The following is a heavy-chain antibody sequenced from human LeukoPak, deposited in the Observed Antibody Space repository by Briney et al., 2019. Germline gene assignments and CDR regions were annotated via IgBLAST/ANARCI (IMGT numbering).Heavy chain of an antibody. D-gene: IGHD6-6*01. Sequence: ASVKVSCKASGYTFTSYYMHWVRQAPGQGLEWMGIINPSGGSTSYAQKFQGRVTMTRDMSTSTVYMELSSLRSEDTAVYYCARDPEYSSSSEPDRGVVNNYYYYYYMDVWGKGTTVTVSS. CDR2: INPSGGST. CDR1: GYTFTSYY. CDR3: ARDPEYSSSSEPDRGVVNNYYYYYYMDV. J-gene: IGHJ6*03. V-gene: IGHV1-46*01.